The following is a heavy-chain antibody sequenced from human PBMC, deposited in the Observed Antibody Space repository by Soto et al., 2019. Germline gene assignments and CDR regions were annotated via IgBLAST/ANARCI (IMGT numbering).Heavy chain of an antibody. J-gene: IGHJ6*02. D-gene: IGHD2-2*01. Sequence: ASVKVSCKASGYTFTNFGISWVRQAPGQGLEWMGWISAYNDNTNYAQKFQGRVTMTTDESTSTAYMELSSLRSEDTAVYYCARHDCISSSCYYYYYYSMDVWGQGTTVTVSS. V-gene: IGHV1-18*01. CDR3: ARHDCISSSCYYYYYYSMDV. CDR1: GYTFTNFG. CDR2: ISAYNDNT.